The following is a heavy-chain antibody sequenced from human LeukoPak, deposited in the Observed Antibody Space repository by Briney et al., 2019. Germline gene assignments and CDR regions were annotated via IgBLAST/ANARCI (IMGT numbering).Heavy chain of an antibody. CDR3: AKEVGTFTLDY. J-gene: IGHJ4*02. CDR1: GFSFSTYG. V-gene: IGHV3-30*18. D-gene: IGHD1-26*01. CDR2: ISYDGSDK. Sequence: GGSLRLSCAASGFSFSTYGMHWVRQAPGKGLEWVTVISYDGSDKYYADSVKGRFTISRDNSRNTLYLQMNSLRVEDTAVYYCAKEVGTFTLDYWGQGTLVTVSS.